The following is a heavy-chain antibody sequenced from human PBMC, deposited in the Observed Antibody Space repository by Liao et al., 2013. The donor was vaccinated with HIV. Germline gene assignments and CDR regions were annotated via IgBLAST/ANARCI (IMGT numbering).Heavy chain of an antibody. D-gene: IGHD3-3*01. CDR2: IYTSGST. CDR1: GGSISSGSYY. J-gene: IGHJ4*02. CDR3: ARGREAYYDFWSGYYEYYFDY. V-gene: IGHV4-61*02. Sequence: QVQLQESGPGLVKPSQTLSLTCTVSGGSISSGSYYWSWIRQPAGKGLEWIGRIYTSGSTNYNPSLKSRVTMSVDTSKNQFSLKLSSVTAADTAVYYCARGREAYYDFWSGYYEYYFDYWGQGTLVTVSS.